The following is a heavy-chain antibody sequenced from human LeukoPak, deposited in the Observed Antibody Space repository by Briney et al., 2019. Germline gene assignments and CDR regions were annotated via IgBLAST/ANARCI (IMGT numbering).Heavy chain of an antibody. CDR2: IRSDGSNK. CDR3: AKDRGWAFDI. J-gene: IGHJ3*02. Sequence: GGSLRLSCVASGLPFSKYGKHWAREARGKGVVWVAFIRSDGSNKYYADSVKGRFTLSRDNSKNTLYLQMNSLRAEDTSVYYCAKDRGWAFDIWGQGTMVTVSS. D-gene: IGHD5-24*01. V-gene: IGHV3-30*02. CDR1: GLPFSKYG.